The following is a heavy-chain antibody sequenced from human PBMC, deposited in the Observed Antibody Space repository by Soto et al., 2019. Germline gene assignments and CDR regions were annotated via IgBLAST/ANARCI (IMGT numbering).Heavy chain of an antibody. Sequence: QVQLVESGGGVVQPGRSLRLSCAASGFTFSSYAMHWVRQAPGKGLEWVAVISYDGSNKYYADSVKSRFTISRDNSKNTLYLQMNSLRAEDTAVYYCASQTAMVTFDYWGQGTLVTVSS. V-gene: IGHV3-30-3*01. J-gene: IGHJ4*02. D-gene: IGHD5-18*01. CDR1: GFTFSSYA. CDR2: ISYDGSNK. CDR3: ASQTAMVTFDY.